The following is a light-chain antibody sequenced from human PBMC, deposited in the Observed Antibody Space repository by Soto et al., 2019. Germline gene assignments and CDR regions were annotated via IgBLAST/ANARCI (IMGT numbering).Light chain of an antibody. Sequence: IQMTQSPSTLSASVGDTVTITCRASQSISVSLAWYQQKPGKAPNLLIYDASTLQGGVPSRFSGSGSGTEFTLTVTSLQPDEFATYFCQQYDKYSTFGHGTKVDVK. J-gene: IGKJ1*01. CDR3: QQYDKYST. V-gene: IGKV1-5*01. CDR2: DAS. CDR1: QSISVS.